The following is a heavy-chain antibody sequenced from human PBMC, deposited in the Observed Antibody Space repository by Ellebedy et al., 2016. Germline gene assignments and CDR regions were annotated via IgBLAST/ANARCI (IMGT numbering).Heavy chain of an antibody. Sequence: SETLSLTXTVSGGSVRSSSYYWDWIRQPPGKGLEWIGSMYYRGSTNYNPSLKSRVTISVDTSKNQFSLKLTSVTAADTAVYYCASRPNWDLDLWGRGTLVTVSS. CDR3: ASRPNWDLDL. CDR1: GGSVRSSSYY. V-gene: IGHV4-39*01. CDR2: MYYRGST. J-gene: IGHJ2*01.